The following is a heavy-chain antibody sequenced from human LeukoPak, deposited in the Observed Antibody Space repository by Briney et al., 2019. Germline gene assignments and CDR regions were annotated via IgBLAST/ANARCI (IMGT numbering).Heavy chain of an antibody. CDR1: GFTFSSYW. V-gene: IGHV3-74*01. J-gene: IGHJ4*02. Sequence: PGGSLRLSCAASGFTFSSYWMHWVRHAPGKGLVSVSRINSDGSTTSYADSVKGRFTISRDNAKNTLYLQMNSLRAEDTAVYYCAIDSSGWTTLDYWGQGTLVTVSS. CDR3: AIDSSGWTTLDY. CDR2: INSDGSTT. D-gene: IGHD6-19*01.